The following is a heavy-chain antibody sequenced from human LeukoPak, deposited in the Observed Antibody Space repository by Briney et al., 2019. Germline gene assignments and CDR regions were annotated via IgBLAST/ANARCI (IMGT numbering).Heavy chain of an antibody. CDR2: IYYSGST. CDR3: ARAGGYYSYYYGMDV. V-gene: IGHV4-59*01. J-gene: IGHJ6*02. CDR1: GGSISSYY. Sequence: SETLSLTCTVSGGSISSYYWSWIRQPPGKGLEWIGYIYYSGSTNYNPSLKSRVTISVDTSKNQFTLKLSSVTAADTAVYYCARAGGYYSYYYGMDVWGQGTTVTVSS. D-gene: IGHD3-10*01.